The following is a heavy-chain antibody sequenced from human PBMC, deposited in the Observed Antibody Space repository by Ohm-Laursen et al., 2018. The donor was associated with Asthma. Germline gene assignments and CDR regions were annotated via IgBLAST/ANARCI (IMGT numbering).Heavy chain of an antibody. J-gene: IGHJ5*02. CDR1: GFTFTSYD. D-gene: IGHD2-8*01. Sequence: SLRLSCAASGFTFTSYDMYWVCQAPGKGLEFVAVIWYGGSNKYYADSVKGRFTISRDIAKNTLYLEMNSLRAEDTAVYYCVRDYCIDGFCSKAFDPWGQGTLVTVSS. CDR2: IWYGGSNK. V-gene: IGHV3-33*08. CDR3: VRDYCIDGFCSKAFDP.